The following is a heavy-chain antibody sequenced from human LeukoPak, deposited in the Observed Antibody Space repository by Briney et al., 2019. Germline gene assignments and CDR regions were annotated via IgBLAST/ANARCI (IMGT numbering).Heavy chain of an antibody. Sequence: SETLSLTCTVSGGSISSYYLSWIRQPAGKGLEWIGRIYTSGSTNYNPSLKSRVTISVDKSKNQFSLKLSSVTAADTAVYYCATWGYCSSTSCYTYYYYMDVWGKGTTVTVSS. J-gene: IGHJ6*03. D-gene: IGHD2-2*02. CDR3: ATWGYCSSTSCYTYYYYMDV. V-gene: IGHV4-4*07. CDR1: GGSISSYY. CDR2: IYTSGST.